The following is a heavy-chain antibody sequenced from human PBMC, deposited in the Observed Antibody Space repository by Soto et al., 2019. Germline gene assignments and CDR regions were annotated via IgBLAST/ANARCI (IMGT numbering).Heavy chain of an antibody. CDR3: TRVGFAWLSGELDY. CDR1: GFTFGDYA. J-gene: IGHJ4*02. D-gene: IGHD3-9*01. CDR2: IRSKAYGGTT. Sequence: LRLSCTASGFTFGDYAMSWVRQAPGKGLEWVGFIRSKAYGGTTEYAASVKGRFTISRDDSKSIAYLQMNSLKTEDTAVYYCTRVGFAWLSGELDYWGQGTLGTVSS. V-gene: IGHV3-49*04.